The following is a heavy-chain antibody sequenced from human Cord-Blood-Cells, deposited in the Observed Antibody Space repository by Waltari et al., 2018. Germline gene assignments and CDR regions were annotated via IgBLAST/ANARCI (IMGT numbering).Heavy chain of an antibody. D-gene: IGHD2-21*01. Sequence: QVQLQQWGAGLLKPSETLSLTCAVYGGSFSGYYWRWIRQPPGKGLEWIGEINHSGSTNYNPSLKSRVTISVDTSKNQFSLKLSSVTAADTAVYYCARPYCGGDCYSGDYWGQGTLVTVSS. CDR3: ARPYCGGDCYSGDY. CDR1: GGSFSGYY. V-gene: IGHV4-34*01. J-gene: IGHJ4*02. CDR2: INHSGST.